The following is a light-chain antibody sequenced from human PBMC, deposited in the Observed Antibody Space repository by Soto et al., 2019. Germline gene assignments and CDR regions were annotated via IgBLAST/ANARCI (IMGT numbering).Light chain of an antibody. CDR3: QQYNVWPLT. J-gene: IGKJ4*01. CDR1: QSVSSN. Sequence: EIAMTQSPATLSVSPGERATRSCRASQSVSSNLAWYQQKPGQTPKLLIYVASTSATGIPARFSGSGSGTEFTLTISSLQSEDFAVYYCQQYNVWPLTFGGGTKVEFK. V-gene: IGKV3-15*01. CDR2: VAS.